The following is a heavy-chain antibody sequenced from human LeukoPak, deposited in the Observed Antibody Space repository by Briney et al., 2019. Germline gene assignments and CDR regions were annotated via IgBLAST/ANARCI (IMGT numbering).Heavy chain of an antibody. V-gene: IGHV3-74*01. CDR1: GFTFSSYW. D-gene: IGHD3-16*02. CDR3: ARVPAGVIGMKDAFDI. Sequence: GESLRLSCAASGFTFSSYWMHWVRQAPGKGLVWVSRINSDGSSTSYADSVKGRFTISRHNAKNSQYLQMNSLRAEDTAVYYCARVPAGVIGMKDAFDIWGQGTMVTVSS. J-gene: IGHJ3*02. CDR2: INSDGSST.